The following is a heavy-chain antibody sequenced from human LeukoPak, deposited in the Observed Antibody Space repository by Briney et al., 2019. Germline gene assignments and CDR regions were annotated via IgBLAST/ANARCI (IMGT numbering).Heavy chain of an antibody. V-gene: IGHV1-69*01. Sequence: ASVKVSCKASGGTFSSYAISWVRQAPGQGLEWMGGIIPIFGTANYAQKFQGRVTITADESTSTAYMELSSLRSEDTAVYYCARTRSAIVGARFVFDYWGQGTLVTVSS. CDR2: IIPIFGTA. CDR3: ARTRSAIVGARFVFDY. CDR1: GGTFSSYA. D-gene: IGHD1-26*01. J-gene: IGHJ4*02.